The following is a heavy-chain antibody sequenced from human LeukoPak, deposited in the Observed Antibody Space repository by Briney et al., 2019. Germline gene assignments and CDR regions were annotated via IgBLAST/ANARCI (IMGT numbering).Heavy chain of an antibody. CDR2: IYCSGST. Sequence: SETLSLTCTVSGGSISNYYWSWIRQPPGKGLEWIGYIYCSGSTNYNPSLKSRVTISVDTSKNQFSLKLSSVTAADTAVYYCATFDYGDIEAYYYYYIDVWGKGTTVTVSS. D-gene: IGHD4-17*01. CDR3: ATFDYGDIEAYYYYYIDV. V-gene: IGHV4-59*08. CDR1: GGSISNYY. J-gene: IGHJ6*03.